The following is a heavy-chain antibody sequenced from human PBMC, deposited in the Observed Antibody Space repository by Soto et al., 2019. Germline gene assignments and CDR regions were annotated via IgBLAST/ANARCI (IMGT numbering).Heavy chain of an antibody. D-gene: IGHD2-21*02. CDR2: IYHSVIT. Sequence: SETLSLTFTVSGYSFRNGYYWGWIRQPPGKGLEWIGTIYHSVITYYNPSLKSRVTISVDASENHFSLKLSSVTAADTAVYYCARVGPYCGGDCYSPPPWGQGTLVTVSS. CDR1: GYSFRNGYY. J-gene: IGHJ5*02. V-gene: IGHV4-38-2*02. CDR3: ARVGPYCGGDCYSPPP.